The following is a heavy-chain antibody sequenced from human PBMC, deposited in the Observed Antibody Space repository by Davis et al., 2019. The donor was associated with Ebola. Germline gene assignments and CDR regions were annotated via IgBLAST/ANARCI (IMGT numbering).Heavy chain of an antibody. Sequence: GESLKISCSASGFTFSNYAMHWVRQAPGKGLEYVSAISSNGGSTYYADSVKGRFTISRDNSKNTLYLQMSSLRAEDTAVYYCVKDLLGFWSGYYIDWGQGTLVTVSS. CDR1: GFTFSNYA. CDR3: VKDLLGFWSGYYID. CDR2: ISSNGGST. D-gene: IGHD3-3*01. J-gene: IGHJ4*02. V-gene: IGHV3-64D*06.